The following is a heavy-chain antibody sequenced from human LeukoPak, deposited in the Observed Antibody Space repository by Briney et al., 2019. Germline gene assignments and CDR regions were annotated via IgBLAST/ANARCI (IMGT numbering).Heavy chain of an antibody. CDR2: INYSGST. J-gene: IGHJ4*02. CDR1: GGSVSSTTYY. V-gene: IGHV4-39*01. D-gene: IGHD3-10*01. Sequence: SETLSLTCTVSGGSVSSTTYYWSWIRQPPGKGLEWIASINYSGSTYYNPSLKSRVTISVDTSENQFSLKLSSVTAADTAVYYCARYVVYGSGKYYFDYWGQETLVTVSS. CDR3: ARYVVYGSGKYYFDY.